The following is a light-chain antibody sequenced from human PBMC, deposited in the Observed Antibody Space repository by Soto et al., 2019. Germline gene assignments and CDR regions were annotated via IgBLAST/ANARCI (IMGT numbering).Light chain of an antibody. CDR3: QQYGRSPPIT. CDR1: QSVSSSY. CDR2: GAS. J-gene: IGKJ5*01. Sequence: EIVLTQSPGTLSLSPGERATLSCRASQSVSSSYLAWYQQKPGQAPRLLIYGASSRATGIPDRFSGSGSGTAFTLTISRLEPEDFAVYYCQQYGRSPPITFGQGTRLEIK. V-gene: IGKV3-20*01.